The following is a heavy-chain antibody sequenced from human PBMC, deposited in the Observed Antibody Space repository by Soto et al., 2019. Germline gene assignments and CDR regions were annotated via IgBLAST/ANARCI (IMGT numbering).Heavy chain of an antibody. J-gene: IGHJ6*02. CDR2: TYHSGST. V-gene: IGHV4-30-2*01. CDR3: ASSSLYGMDV. Sequence: PSETLSLTCAVCGGSISRGGYSWSWIRQPPGKGLEWIGYTYHSGSTYYNPSLKSRVTISVDRSKNQFSLKLSSVTAADTAVYYCASSSLYGMDVWGQGTTVTVSS. CDR1: GGSISRGGYS.